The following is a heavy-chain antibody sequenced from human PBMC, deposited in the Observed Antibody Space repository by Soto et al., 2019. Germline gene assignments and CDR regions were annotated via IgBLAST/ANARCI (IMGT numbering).Heavy chain of an antibody. J-gene: IGHJ5*02. Sequence: ASVKVSCKASGYTFTGYYMHWVRQAPGQGLEWMGWINPNSGGTNYAQKFQGWVTMTRDTSISTAYMELSRLRSDDTAVYYCARGIVVVPAAVINWFDPWGQGTLVTVSS. CDR3: ARGIVVVPAAVINWFDP. V-gene: IGHV1-2*04. CDR2: INPNSGGT. D-gene: IGHD2-2*01. CDR1: GYTFTGYY.